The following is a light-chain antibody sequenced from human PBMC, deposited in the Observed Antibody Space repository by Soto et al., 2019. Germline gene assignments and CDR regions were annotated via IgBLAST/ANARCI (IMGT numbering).Light chain of an antibody. CDR1: HSVNSNY. J-gene: IGKJ5*01. Sequence: EIVLTQSPGTLSLSPGETGTLSCRASHSVNSNYLAWYQQKLGQPPRVLIYGASRRAAGIPERFGGSGSGTDFTLTISRLEPEDSAVYYCQQYGISPVTFGQGTRLEIQ. CDR2: GAS. CDR3: QQYGISPVT. V-gene: IGKV3-20*01.